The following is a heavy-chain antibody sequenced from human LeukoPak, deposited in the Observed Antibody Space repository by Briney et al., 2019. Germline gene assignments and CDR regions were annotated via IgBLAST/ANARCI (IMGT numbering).Heavy chain of an antibody. D-gene: IGHD1-14*01. CDR3: ARGLTTGLNWFDP. Sequence: SEILSLTCAVYGGSFSGYYWSWIRQPPGKGLEWIGEINHSGSTNYNPSLKSRVTISVDTSKNQFSLKLSSVTAADTAVYYCARGLTTGLNWFDPWGQGTLVTVSS. CDR1: GGSFSGYY. V-gene: IGHV4-34*01. J-gene: IGHJ5*02. CDR2: INHSGST.